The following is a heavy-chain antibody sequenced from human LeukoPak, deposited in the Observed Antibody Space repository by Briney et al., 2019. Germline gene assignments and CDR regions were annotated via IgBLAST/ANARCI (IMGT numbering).Heavy chain of an antibody. CDR2: ISSGSGTI. V-gene: IGHV3-48*01. CDR3: ASPKGKYIGNYPLEY. J-gene: IGHJ4*02. CDR1: GFTFSSYS. Sequence: GGSLRLSCAAPGFTFSSYSMNWVRQAPGKGLEWLSYISSGSGTIYYADSVKGRFTISRDNAKNALYLQMNSLGADDTAVYYCASPKGKYIGNYPLEYWGQGTLVTVSS. D-gene: IGHD1-26*01.